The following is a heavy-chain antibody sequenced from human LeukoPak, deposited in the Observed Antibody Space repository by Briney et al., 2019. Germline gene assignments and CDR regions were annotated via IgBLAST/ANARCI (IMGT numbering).Heavy chain of an antibody. CDR3: ARDEPAPNYDILTGYYRNYYYGMDV. CDR1: GGTFSSSA. J-gene: IGHJ6*04. Sequence: ASVKVSCKASGGTFSSSAISWVRQAPGQGLEWMGGIIPIFGTATYAQKFQGRVTITADESTSTAYMELSSLRSEDTAVYYCARDEPAPNYDILTGYYRNYYYGMDVWGKGTTVTVSS. CDR2: IIPIFGTA. V-gene: IGHV1-69*13. D-gene: IGHD3-9*01.